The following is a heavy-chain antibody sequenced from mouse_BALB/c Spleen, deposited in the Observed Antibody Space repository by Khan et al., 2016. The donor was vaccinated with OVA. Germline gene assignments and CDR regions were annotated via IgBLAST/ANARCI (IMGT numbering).Heavy chain of an antibody. CDR3: ARDGSRYNYAMDY. D-gene: IGHD2-3*01. V-gene: IGHV3-2*02. Sequence: EVKLEESRPGLVKPSQSLSLTCTVTGYSITSDYAWNWIRQFPGNKLEWMGYISYSGSTNYNPALKSRISITRDTSKNQFFLQLNSVTTEDTATYYCARDGSRYNYAMDYWGQGTSVTVSS. CDR2: ISYSGST. J-gene: IGHJ4*01. CDR1: GYSITSDYA.